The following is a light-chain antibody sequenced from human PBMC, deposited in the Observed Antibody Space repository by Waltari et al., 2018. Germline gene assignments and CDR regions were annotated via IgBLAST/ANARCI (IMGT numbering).Light chain of an antibody. CDR3: QKYVNLPAT. CDR2: DAS. V-gene: IGKV3-20*01. J-gene: IGKJ1*01. Sequence: IVLTQSPGTLSLSPGERATLSCRASQSGGRSLAWYQKKPGQAPRLLIYDASSRATAIPDRFSGSGSGTDFSLTISRLEPEDCAVYYCQKYVNLPATFGQGTTVEIK. CDR1: QSGGRS.